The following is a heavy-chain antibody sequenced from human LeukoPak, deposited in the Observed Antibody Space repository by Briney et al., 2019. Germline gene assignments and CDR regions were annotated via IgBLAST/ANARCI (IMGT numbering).Heavy chain of an antibody. Sequence: GGSLRLSCAASGFTFSSYWMSWVRQAPGKGLEWVANIKQDGSEKYYVDSVKGRFTTSRDNAKNSLYLQMNSLRAEDTAVYYCARADSSSWYPDAFDIWGQGTMVTVSS. CDR3: ARADSSSWYPDAFDI. J-gene: IGHJ3*02. CDR1: GFTFSSYW. V-gene: IGHV3-7*04. CDR2: IKQDGSEK. D-gene: IGHD6-13*01.